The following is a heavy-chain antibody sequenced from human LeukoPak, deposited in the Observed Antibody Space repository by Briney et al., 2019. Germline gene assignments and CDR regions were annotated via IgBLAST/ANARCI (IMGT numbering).Heavy chain of an antibody. D-gene: IGHD3-10*01. CDR1: GFTFSDYY. CDR2: ISSSGSTI. CDR3: VRDRGYGSGSYGGDLDY. J-gene: IGHJ4*02. V-gene: IGHV3-11*01. Sequence: PGGSLRLSCAASGFTFSDYYMSWIRQAPGKGLEWVSYISSSGSTIYYADSVKGRFTITRDNAKKSLFLQMNSLTADDTAFYYCVRDRGYGSGSYGGDLDYWGLGTLVTVSS.